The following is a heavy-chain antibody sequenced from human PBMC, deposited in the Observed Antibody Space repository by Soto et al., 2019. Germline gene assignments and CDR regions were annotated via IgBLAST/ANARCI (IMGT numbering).Heavy chain of an antibody. CDR2: ISDSGDRT. V-gene: IGHV3-23*01. CDR3: AKDRGIIVKAGDAFDV. D-gene: IGHD3-16*02. CDR1: GFTLSMSA. Sequence: GGSLRLSCASSGFTLSMSAVNWVRQAPGKGLEWVSYISDSGDRTYYADSVKGRFTISRDRSKNTVSLQMDSLRAGDTAVYYCAKDRGIIVKAGDAFDVWGQGTKVTVSS. J-gene: IGHJ3*01.